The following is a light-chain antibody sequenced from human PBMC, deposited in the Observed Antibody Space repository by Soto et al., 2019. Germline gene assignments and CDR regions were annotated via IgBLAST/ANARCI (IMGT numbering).Light chain of an antibody. CDR1: QGISNH. CDR2: AAS. V-gene: IGKV1-9*01. CDR3: QQVNTYPIT. J-gene: IGKJ5*01. Sequence: DVQLTQSPSFLSISVGDRVTITCRASQGISNHLAWYQQKPGKAPNLLIYAASTLQSGVPSRFSGSRSGTEFTLTISNLQPEDFATYYCQQVNTYPITFGQGTRLEIK.